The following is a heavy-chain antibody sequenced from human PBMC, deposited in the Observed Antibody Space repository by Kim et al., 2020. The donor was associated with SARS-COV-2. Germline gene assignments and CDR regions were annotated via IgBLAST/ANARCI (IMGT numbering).Heavy chain of an antibody. Sequence: GGSLRLSCAASGFTFSSYCMHWVRQAPGKGLEWVAVIWYDGINKYYADSVKGRFTISRDNSKNTLYLQMNSLRAEDTAVYYCARESIAARRDAFDIWGQGTMVTVSS. J-gene: IGHJ3*02. CDR1: GFTFSSYC. CDR3: ARESIAARRDAFDI. D-gene: IGHD6-6*01. V-gene: IGHV3-33*01. CDR2: IWYDGINK.